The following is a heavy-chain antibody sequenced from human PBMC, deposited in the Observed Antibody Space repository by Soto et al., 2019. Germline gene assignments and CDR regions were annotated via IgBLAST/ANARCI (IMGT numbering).Heavy chain of an antibody. Sequence: EVQLVQSGAEVKEPGESLKISCKGSGYSFTKYWIGWVRQMPGKGLEWMAIIYLDESDTRYSPSFQGQVTISADKSISTAYLQWSSLKASDTAMYYCVRMGFSGGGYLSYYYYGMDIWGQGTTVTVSS. J-gene: IGHJ6*02. D-gene: IGHD5-12*01. CDR1: GYSFTKYW. CDR2: IYLDESDT. V-gene: IGHV5-51*03. CDR3: VRMGFSGGGYLSYYYYGMDI.